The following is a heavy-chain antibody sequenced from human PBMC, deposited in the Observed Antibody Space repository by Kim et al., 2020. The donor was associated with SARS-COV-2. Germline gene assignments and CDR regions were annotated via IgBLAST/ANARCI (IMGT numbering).Heavy chain of an antibody. J-gene: IGHJ4*02. Sequence: ASVKVSCKASGYTFTSYGISWVRQAPGQGLEWMGWIGAYNGNTDYAQKLQCRVTITTDTSTSTAYMELRSLRSDDTAVYYCARVSSGWYADYWGQGTLLTVSS. CDR1: GYTFTSYG. V-gene: IGHV1-18*01. CDR2: IGAYNGNT. CDR3: ARVSSGWYADY. D-gene: IGHD6-19*01.